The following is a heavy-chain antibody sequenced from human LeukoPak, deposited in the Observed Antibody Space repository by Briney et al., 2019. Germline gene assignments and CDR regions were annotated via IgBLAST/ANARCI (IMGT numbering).Heavy chain of an antibody. CDR3: ARYYYYDSSGRFDY. V-gene: IGHV3-48*03. J-gene: IGHJ4*02. CDR2: ISSSGGSI. Sequence: PGGSLRLSCAASGFTFSGYEMNWVRQAPGKGLDWVSYISSSGGSIKYADSVKGRFTISRDNAKNSLYLQMNSLRADDTAVYYCARYYYYDSSGRFDYWGQGTLVTVSS. CDR1: GFTFSGYE. D-gene: IGHD3-22*01.